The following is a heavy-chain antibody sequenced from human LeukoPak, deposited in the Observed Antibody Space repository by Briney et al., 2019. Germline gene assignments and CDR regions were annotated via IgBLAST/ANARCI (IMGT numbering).Heavy chain of an antibody. J-gene: IGHJ5*02. V-gene: IGHV3-53*01. Sequence: GGSLRLSCAASGFTVSGNYMTWVRQAPGKGLEWVSLIYGGGDTDYADSVKGRFTISRDKFKNTLYLQMNSLIFEDTAVYYCATGAHYFGSWGQGTLVTVSS. CDR2: IYGGGDT. CDR3: ATGAHYFGS. D-gene: IGHD3-9*01. CDR1: GFTVSGNY.